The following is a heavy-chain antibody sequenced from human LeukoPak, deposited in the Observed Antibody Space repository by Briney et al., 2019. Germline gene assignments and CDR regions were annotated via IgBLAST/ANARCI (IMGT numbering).Heavy chain of an antibody. Sequence: GGSLRLSCAASGFTFSSYAMSWVRQAPGKGLEWVSTVSGNGGITYYADSMKGRFTISRDNSKNTLFLQMNSLRGEDTAVYYCAKDPVYGSGQSHPSDYWGQGTLVTVSS. V-gene: IGHV3-23*01. CDR3: AKDPVYGSGQSHPSDY. D-gene: IGHD3-3*01. CDR2: VSGNGGIT. J-gene: IGHJ4*02. CDR1: GFTFSSYA.